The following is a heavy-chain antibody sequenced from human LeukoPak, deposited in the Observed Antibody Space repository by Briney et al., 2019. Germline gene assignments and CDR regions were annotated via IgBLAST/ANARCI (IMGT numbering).Heavy chain of an antibody. CDR3: ATYYDILSGYTFDY. J-gene: IGHJ4*02. Sequence: SETLSLTCTVSGGSISSYYWSWIRQPPGKGLEWIGEIHDTGSTNYNPPLKSRVTMSLDKSKNQFSLNLNSVTAADTAVYYRATYYDILSGYTFDYWGQGTLVAVSS. V-gene: IGHV4-59*12. CDR2: IHDTGST. CDR1: GGSISSYY. D-gene: IGHD3-9*01.